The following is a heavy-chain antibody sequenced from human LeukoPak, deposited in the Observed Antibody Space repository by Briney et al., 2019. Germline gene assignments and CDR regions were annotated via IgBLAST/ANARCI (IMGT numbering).Heavy chain of an antibody. V-gene: IGHV4-59*01. Sequence: SETLSLTCAVYGGSFSGYYWSWIRQPPGKGLEWIGYIYYSGSTNYNPSLKSRVTISVDTSKNQFSLKLSSVTAADTAVYYCAREHEVMGYFDYWGQGTLVTVSS. CDR3: AREHEVMGYFDY. CDR1: GGSFSGYY. J-gene: IGHJ4*02. D-gene: IGHD3-16*01. CDR2: IYYSGST.